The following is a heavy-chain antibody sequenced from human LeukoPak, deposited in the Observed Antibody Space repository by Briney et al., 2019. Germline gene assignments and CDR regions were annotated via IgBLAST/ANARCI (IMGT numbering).Heavy chain of an antibody. Sequence: PSETLSLSCTVSGGSVSSYYWSWIRQPPGKGLEWIGFIYYSGSTNYNPSLKSRVTISVDTSKNQFSLKLSSVTAADTAVYYCARPSLDYGGIDAFDFWGQGTLVTVSS. J-gene: IGHJ3*01. CDR1: GGSVSSYY. CDR2: IYYSGST. V-gene: IGHV4-59*08. D-gene: IGHD4-23*01. CDR3: ARPSLDYGGIDAFDF.